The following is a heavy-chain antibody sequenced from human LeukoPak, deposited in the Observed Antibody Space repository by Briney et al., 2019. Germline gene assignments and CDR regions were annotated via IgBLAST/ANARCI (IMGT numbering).Heavy chain of an antibody. J-gene: IGHJ4*02. CDR3: VRMDYGSGSYYLDY. V-gene: IGHV4-59*01. CDR2: IYYSGST. Sequence: SETLSLTCTVSGGSISGYYWSWIRQPPGKGLEWIGYIYYSGSTVYNPSLKSRVSMSADTSKNQLSLKLSSVTAADTAVYYCVRMDYGSGSYYLDYWGQGNLVTVSS. CDR1: GGSISGYY. D-gene: IGHD3-10*01.